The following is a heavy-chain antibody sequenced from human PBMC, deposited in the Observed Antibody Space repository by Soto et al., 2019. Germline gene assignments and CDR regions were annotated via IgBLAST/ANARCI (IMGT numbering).Heavy chain of an antibody. CDR2: INHSGST. V-gene: IGHV4-34*01. D-gene: IGHD2-15*01. Sequence: SETLSLTCAVYGGSFSGYYWSWIRQPPGKGLEWIGEINHSGSTNYNPSLKSRVTISVDTSKNQFSLKLSSVTAADTAVYYCARGRDIVVVVAATFDAWFDPWGQGTLVTVSS. J-gene: IGHJ5*02. CDR1: GGSFSGYY. CDR3: ARGRDIVVVVAATFDAWFDP.